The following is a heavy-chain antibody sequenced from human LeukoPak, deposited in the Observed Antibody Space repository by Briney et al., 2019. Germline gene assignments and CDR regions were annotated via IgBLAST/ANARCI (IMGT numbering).Heavy chain of an antibody. CDR3: ARHSAGAAAAGFDY. Sequence: KASETLSLTCAVYGGSFSGYYWSWIRQPPGKGLEWIGEINHSGSTNYNPSLKSRVTISVDTSKNQFSLKLSSVTAADTAVYYCARHSAGAAAAGFDYWGQGTLVTVSS. D-gene: IGHD6-13*01. CDR1: GGSFSGYY. J-gene: IGHJ4*02. V-gene: IGHV4-34*01. CDR2: INHSGST.